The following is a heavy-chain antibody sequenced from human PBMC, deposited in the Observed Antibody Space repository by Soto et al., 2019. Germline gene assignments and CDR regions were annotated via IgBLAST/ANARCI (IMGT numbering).Heavy chain of an antibody. J-gene: IGHJ5*02. CDR3: ARGGFGELFSWYDP. D-gene: IGHD3-10*01. CDR1: GGSISSYY. V-gene: IGHV4-59*01. CDR2: IYYSGST. Sequence: PSETLSLTCTVSGGSISSYYWSWIRQPPGKGLEWIGYIYYSGSTNYNPSLKSRVAISVDTSKNQFSLKLSSVTAAATAVYSWARGGFGELFSWYDPSGQGNLVTVCS.